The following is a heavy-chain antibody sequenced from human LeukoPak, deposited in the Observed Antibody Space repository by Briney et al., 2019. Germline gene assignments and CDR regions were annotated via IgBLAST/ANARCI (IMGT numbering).Heavy chain of an antibody. V-gene: IGHV1-58*02. CDR3: ARVKYNWNDIFENWFDP. D-gene: IGHD1-1*01. CDR1: GFTFTSSA. J-gene: IGHJ5*02. Sequence: ASVKVSCKASGFTFTSSAMQWVRQARGQRLEWIGWIVVGSGNTNYAQKFQERVTITRDMSTSTAYMELSSLRSEDTAVYYCARVKYNWNDIFENWFDPWGQGTLVTVSS. CDR2: IVVGSGNT.